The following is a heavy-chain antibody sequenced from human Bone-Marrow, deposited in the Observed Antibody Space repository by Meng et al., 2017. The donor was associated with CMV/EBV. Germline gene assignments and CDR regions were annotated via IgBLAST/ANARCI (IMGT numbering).Heavy chain of an antibody. V-gene: IGHV4-39*01. Sequence: SETLSLTCTVSGGSISSYYWSWIRQPPGKGLEWIGSIYYSGSTYYNPSLKSRVTISVDTSKNQFSLKLSSVTAADTAVYYCARGWESGIFDYWGQGTLVTVSS. D-gene: IGHD6-13*01. CDR2: IYYSGST. CDR1: GGSISSYY. CDR3: ARGWESGIFDY. J-gene: IGHJ4*02.